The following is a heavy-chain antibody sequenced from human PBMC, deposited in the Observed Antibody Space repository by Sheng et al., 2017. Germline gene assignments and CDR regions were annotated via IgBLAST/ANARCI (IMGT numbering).Heavy chain of an antibody. D-gene: IGHD6-19*01. J-gene: IGHJ4*01. CDR3: ARGPYTSGLY. CDR1: GFTFSSYD. CDR2: ISYDGSNK. V-gene: IGHV3-30*09. Sequence: QVQLVESGGGVVQPGRSLRLSCAASGFTFSSYDMSWVRQAPGKGLEWVALISYDGSNKYYADSVKGRFAISRDNSRNTLYLQVNSLGADDTAVYYCARGPYTSGLYWGHGTLLTVSS.